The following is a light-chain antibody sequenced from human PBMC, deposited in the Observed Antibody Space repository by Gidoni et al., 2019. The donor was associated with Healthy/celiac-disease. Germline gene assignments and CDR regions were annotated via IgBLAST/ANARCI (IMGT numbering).Light chain of an antibody. CDR3: QSYDSSRSANWV. V-gene: IGLV1-40*01. Sequence: QSVLTQPPSVSGAPGQRVTISCTGSSSNIGAGYDGHWYQQLPGTAPKLLIYGNTHRPSGVPDRFSGSKSGTSSSLAITGLQAEDEADYYCQSYDSSRSANWVFGGGTKLTVL. CDR1: SSNIGAGYD. CDR2: GNT. J-gene: IGLJ3*02.